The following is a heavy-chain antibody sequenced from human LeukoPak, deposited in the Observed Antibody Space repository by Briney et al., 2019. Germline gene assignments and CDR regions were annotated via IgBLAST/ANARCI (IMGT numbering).Heavy chain of an antibody. CDR3: ARTYYDFWSGYSIHYGMDV. CDR2: IYSGGST. J-gene: IGHJ6*02. D-gene: IGHD3-3*01. CDR1: GFTVSSNY. V-gene: IGHV3-53*01. Sequence: GGSLRLSCAASGFTVSSNYMSWVRQAPGKGLEWVSVIYSGGSTYYADSVKGRFTISRDNSKNTLYLQMNSLRAEDTAVYYCARTYYDFWSGYSIHYGMDVWGQGTTVTVSS.